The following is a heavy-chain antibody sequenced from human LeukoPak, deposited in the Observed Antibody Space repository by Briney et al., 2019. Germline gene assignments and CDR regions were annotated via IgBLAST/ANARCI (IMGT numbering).Heavy chain of an antibody. CDR1: GFTLSNYG. V-gene: IGHV3-30*02. D-gene: IGHD3-3*01. CDR3: AKDVSGQAY. CDR2: IRNDGYRK. J-gene: IGHJ4*02. Sequence: GGSLRLSCTASGFTLSNYGMHWVRQAPGKGLEWLALIRNDGYRKHYADSVKGRFTISRDIFKNTLYLQMNNLRPEDTAVYYCAKDVSGQAYWGQGTLLTVSS.